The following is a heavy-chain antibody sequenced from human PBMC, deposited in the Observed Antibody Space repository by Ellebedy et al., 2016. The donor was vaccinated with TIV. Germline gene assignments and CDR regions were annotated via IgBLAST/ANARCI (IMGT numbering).Heavy chain of an antibody. V-gene: IGHV3-23*01. Sequence: GESLKISCAASGFTFSSYAMSWVRQAPGKGLEWVSAISGSGGSTYYADSVKGRFTISRDNSKNTLYLQMNSLRAEDTAVYYCAKHQWFGELLEEYYFDYWGQGTLVTVSS. CDR2: ISGSGGST. D-gene: IGHD3-10*01. CDR3: AKHQWFGELLEEYYFDY. J-gene: IGHJ4*02. CDR1: GFTFSSYA.